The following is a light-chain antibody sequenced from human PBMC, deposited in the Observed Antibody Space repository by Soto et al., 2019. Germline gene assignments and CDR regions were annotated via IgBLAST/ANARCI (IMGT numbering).Light chain of an antibody. V-gene: IGLV2-14*01. Sequence: QSALTQPASVSGSPGQSITISCTGTSSDVGGYNYVSWYQQHAGFAPKLIIYEVSNRPSGVSNRFSGSKSGDTASLTISGLQAEDEADYYCRSYTSTNTLAVFGTGTKLTVL. CDR2: EVS. CDR1: SSDVGGYNY. CDR3: RSYTSTNTLAV. J-gene: IGLJ1*01.